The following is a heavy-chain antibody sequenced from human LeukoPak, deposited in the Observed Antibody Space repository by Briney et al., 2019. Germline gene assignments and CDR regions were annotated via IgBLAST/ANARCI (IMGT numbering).Heavy chain of an antibody. CDR2: ISGGGGST. CDR3: ASQTEYAGGWVDY. J-gene: IGHJ4*02. V-gene: IGHV3-23*01. CDR1: GFIFSNYA. Sequence: GGSLRLSCAASGFIFSNYAMSWVRQAPGKGLEWVSAISGGGGSTYYADSVKGRFTISRDNAKNTLYLQMNSLRAEDTAVYYCASQTEYAGGWVDYWGQGTLVTVSS. D-gene: IGHD6-19*01.